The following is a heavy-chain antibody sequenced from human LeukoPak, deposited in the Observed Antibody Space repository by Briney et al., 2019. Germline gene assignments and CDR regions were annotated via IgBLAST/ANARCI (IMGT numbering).Heavy chain of an antibody. V-gene: IGHV3-30-3*01. J-gene: IGHJ4*02. CDR3: ARQGDTGSWYFDY. D-gene: IGHD2-21*02. CDR2: ISHDGSNQ. Sequence: GGSLRLSCAVSGFPFPYYAMHWVRQAPGKGLEWVAVISHDGSNQQYADSVKGQVTISRDNSKSTLYLQMDSPRAGDTAVYYCARQGDTGSWYFDYWGQGTLVTVSS. CDR1: GFPFPYYA.